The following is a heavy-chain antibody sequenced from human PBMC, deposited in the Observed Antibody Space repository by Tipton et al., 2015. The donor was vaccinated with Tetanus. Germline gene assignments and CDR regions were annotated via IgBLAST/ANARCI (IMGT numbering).Heavy chain of an antibody. Sequence: LSLTCAASGFTFSSYWMSWVRQAPGKGLEWVANIKQDGSEKYYVDSVKGRFTISRDNAKNSLYLQMNSLRAEDTAVYYCAREDPIAVAGKTYYYMDVWDKGTTVTVSS. D-gene: IGHD6-19*01. V-gene: IGHV3-7*01. CDR1: GFTFSSYW. CDR2: IKQDGSEK. CDR3: AREDPIAVAGKTYYYMDV. J-gene: IGHJ6*03.